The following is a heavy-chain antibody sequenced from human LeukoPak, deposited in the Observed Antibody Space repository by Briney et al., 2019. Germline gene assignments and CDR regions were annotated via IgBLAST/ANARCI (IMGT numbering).Heavy chain of an antibody. CDR3: ARGDYDSNYYYGMDV. CDR2: INAGNGNT. Sequence: ASVKVSCKASGYTFTNYAIHWVRQAPGQRLEWMGWINAGNGNTKYSQNFQGRVAITRDTSATTAYTELSSLGSEDTALYYCARGDYDSNYYYGMDVWGQGTTVTVSS. D-gene: IGHD5-12*01. CDR1: GYTFTNYA. J-gene: IGHJ6*02. V-gene: IGHV1-3*01.